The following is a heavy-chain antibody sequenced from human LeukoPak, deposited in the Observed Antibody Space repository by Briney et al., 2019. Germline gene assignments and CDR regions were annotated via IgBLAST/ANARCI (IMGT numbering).Heavy chain of an antibody. J-gene: IGHJ6*03. V-gene: IGHV3-23*01. CDR3: ARALLVTTSGYFYYYMDV. Sequence: GGSLRLSCVASGFTFNSYAMSWVRQAPGKRLEWVSTMSGSSAGGTTYYADSVKGRFTISRDNFKNTLYLQMNSLRAEDTAVYYCARALLVTTSGYFYYYMDVWGKGTTVFVSS. CDR2: MSGSSAGGTT. CDR1: GFTFNSYA. D-gene: IGHD2-8*02.